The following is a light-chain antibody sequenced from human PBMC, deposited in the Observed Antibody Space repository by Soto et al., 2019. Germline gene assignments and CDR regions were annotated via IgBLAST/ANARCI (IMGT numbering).Light chain of an antibody. J-gene: IGKJ1*01. V-gene: IGKV3-20*01. CDR1: QSVSNNY. CDR2: GAS. Sequence: DIVWTQSPGTLSLSPGERATLSCRSSQSVSNNYLAWYQQKPGQAPRLLIYGASNRATGIPDRFSGSGSGTDFTLTISRLEPEDFAVYYCQQYGSSPWTFGQGTKVDIK. CDR3: QQYGSSPWT.